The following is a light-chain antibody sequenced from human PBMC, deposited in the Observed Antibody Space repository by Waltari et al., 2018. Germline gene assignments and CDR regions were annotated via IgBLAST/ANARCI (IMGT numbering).Light chain of an antibody. Sequence: DIQMTQSPSTLSASVGDRVTITCRASQGISRWLAWYQQKPGKPPKGLIYDASSLESGVPSRFSGSGSETEFTLVISNLQPDDVATYYCQQYSGYSGIFGGGTKVEIK. CDR3: QQYSGYSGI. V-gene: IGKV1-5*01. CDR1: QGISRW. CDR2: DAS. J-gene: IGKJ4*01.